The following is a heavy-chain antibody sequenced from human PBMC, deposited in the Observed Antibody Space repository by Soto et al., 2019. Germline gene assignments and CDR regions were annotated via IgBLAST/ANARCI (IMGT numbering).Heavy chain of an antibody. CDR1: GYSFTSYW. D-gene: IGHD5-18*01. CDR3: ARLLNTATVTDPDY. CDR2: FYPGDSDT. V-gene: IGHV5-51*01. Sequence: GESLKISCKASGYSFTSYWIAWVRQMPGKGLEWIGIFYPGDSDTRYSPSFQGQVTISADKSISTAYLQWSSLKASDIAMYYCARLLNTATVTDPDYWGQGTLVTVSS. J-gene: IGHJ4*02.